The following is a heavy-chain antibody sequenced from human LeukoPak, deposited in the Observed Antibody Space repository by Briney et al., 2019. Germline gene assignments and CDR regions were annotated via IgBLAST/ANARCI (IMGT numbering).Heavy chain of an antibody. V-gene: IGHV4-39*07. D-gene: IGHD6-19*01. Sequence: SETLSLTCTVSGGSISSSNYYWGWIRQPPGKGLEWIGSIYYSGSSYYNPSLKSRVTISVDTSKNQFSLKLSSVTAADTAVYYCARSYSSGWSEDYYYYYYMDVWGKGTTVTVSS. CDR3: ARSYSSGWSEDYYYYYYMDV. CDR2: IYYSGSS. J-gene: IGHJ6*03. CDR1: GGSISSSNYY.